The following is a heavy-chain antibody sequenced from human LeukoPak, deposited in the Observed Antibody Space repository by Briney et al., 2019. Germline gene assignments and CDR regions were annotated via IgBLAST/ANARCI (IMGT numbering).Heavy chain of an antibody. D-gene: IGHD3-3*01. V-gene: IGHV3-23*01. J-gene: IGHJ4*02. CDR1: GFTFSSCA. Sequence: GESLGLSCAVSGFTFSSCAMSWVRQAPGRGLAWVSGISGSGGSTYYADSVKGRFTIPRDNSKNTLYRQITSLRAEDTAVYYCAKAPDYDFWSGYFDYWGQGTLVTVSS. CDR3: AKAPDYDFWSGYFDY. CDR2: ISGSGGST.